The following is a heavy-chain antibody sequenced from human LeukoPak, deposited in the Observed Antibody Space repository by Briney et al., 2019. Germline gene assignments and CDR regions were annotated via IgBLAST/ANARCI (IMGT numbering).Heavy chain of an antibody. J-gene: IGHJ4*02. CDR2: IYYSGSI. Sequence: SETLSLTCTVSGGSISSYYWSWIRQPPGKGLEWIGYIYYSGSINYNPSLKSRVTISVDTFKNQFSLKLSSVTAADTAVYYCARGDYDYVWGSYRFSYFDYWGQGTLVTVSS. V-gene: IGHV4-59*01. CDR1: GGSISSYY. CDR3: ARGDYDYVWGSYRFSYFDY. D-gene: IGHD3-16*02.